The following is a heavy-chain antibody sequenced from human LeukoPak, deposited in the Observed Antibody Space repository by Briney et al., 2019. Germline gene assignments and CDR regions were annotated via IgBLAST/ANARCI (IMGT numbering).Heavy chain of an antibody. CDR2: IYPGDSTT. V-gene: IGHV5-51*01. J-gene: IGHJ5*02. D-gene: IGHD2-15*01. CDR3: ARLYCRGGACYGGWFDP. Sequence: RGGFLKISCKGSGYSFTSYWIGWVRQMPGKGLEWMGIIYPGDSTTRYSPSFQGQVTISVDKSISTAYLQWHTLKASDTATYYCARLYCRGGACYGGWFDPWGQGTLVTVSS. CDR1: GYSFTSYW.